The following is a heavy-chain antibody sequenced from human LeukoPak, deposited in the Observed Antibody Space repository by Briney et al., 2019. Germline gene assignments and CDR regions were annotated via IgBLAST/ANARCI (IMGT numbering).Heavy chain of an antibody. J-gene: IGHJ5*02. CDR2: IYYSGST. CDR3: ASRASTGAYNWFDP. V-gene: IGHV4-39*01. CDR1: GGSISSSSYY. Sequence: SETLSLTCTVSGGSISSSSYYWGWIRQPPGKGLEWIGSIYYSGSTYYNPSLKSRVTISVDTSKNQFSLKLSSVTAADTAVYYCASRASTGAYNWFDPWGQGTLVTVSS. D-gene: IGHD1-1*01.